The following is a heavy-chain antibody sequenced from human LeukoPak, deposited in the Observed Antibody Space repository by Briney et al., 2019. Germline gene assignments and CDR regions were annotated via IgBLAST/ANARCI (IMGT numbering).Heavy chain of an antibody. Sequence: SVKVSCKASGGTFSGYAISWVRQAPGQGLGWMGGIIPIFGTANYAQKFQGRVTITADESTSTAYMELSSLRSEDTAVYYCARGYDSSADYFDYWGQGTLVTVSS. CDR3: ARGYDSSADYFDY. V-gene: IGHV1-69*13. J-gene: IGHJ4*02. CDR1: GGTFSGYA. D-gene: IGHD3-22*01. CDR2: IIPIFGTA.